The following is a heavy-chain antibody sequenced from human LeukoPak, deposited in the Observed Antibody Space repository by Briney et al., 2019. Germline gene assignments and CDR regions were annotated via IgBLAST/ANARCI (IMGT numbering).Heavy chain of an antibody. V-gene: IGHV3-74*01. Sequence: PGGSLRLSCAASGFTFRDYWMHWVRQVPGKGLLWVSHINSDGSITDYADSVKGRFTISRVNARNTLSLQMDSLRVEDTAVYYCARNPTGDYDYWGQGALVTVSS. CDR1: GFTFRDYW. J-gene: IGHJ4*02. D-gene: IGHD2-8*02. CDR2: INSDGSIT. CDR3: ARNPTGDYDY.